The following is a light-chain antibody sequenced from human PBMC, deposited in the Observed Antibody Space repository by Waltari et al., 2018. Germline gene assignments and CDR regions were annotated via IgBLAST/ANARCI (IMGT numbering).Light chain of an antibody. CDR1: SSDIISDNH. CDR3: SSYTSISTWV. V-gene: IGLV2-14*03. Sequence: QSALTQPASVSGSPGQSITISCTATSSDIISDNHVSWYQQHPRKAPKVMIYDVNNRPSGVSDRFSGSRSGNTASLTVSGLQAEDEADYYCSSYTSISTWVFGGGTKLTVV. J-gene: IGLJ3*02. CDR2: DVN.